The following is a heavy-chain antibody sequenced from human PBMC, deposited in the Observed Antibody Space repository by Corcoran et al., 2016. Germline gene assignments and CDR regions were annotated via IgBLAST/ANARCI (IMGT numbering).Heavy chain of an antibody. Sequence: EVQLLESGGGLIQPGGSLTLSCAVSGFTVSANFMGWVRQAPGKGLEWVSFVYSGGETYYADSVKGRFIISRDNSKNTLYLQMNSLRAEDTAFYYCARYRDCYGAGTYSYFDYWSQGTRVTVSS. CDR2: VYSGGET. V-gene: IGHV3-53*01. J-gene: IGHJ4*02. D-gene: IGHD3-10*01. CDR1: GFTVSANF. CDR3: ARYRDCYGAGTYSYFDY.